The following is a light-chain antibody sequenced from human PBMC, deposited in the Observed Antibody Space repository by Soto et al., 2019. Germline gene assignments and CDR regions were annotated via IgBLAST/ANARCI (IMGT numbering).Light chain of an antibody. J-gene: IGLJ1*01. CDR1: SSDVGGYNY. CDR3: SSYTSSTTPYV. CDR2: DVS. Sequence: QSVLTQPASVSGSPGQSITISCTGTSSDVGGYNYVSWYQQHPGKAPKLMIYDVSNRPSGVSNRFSASKSGNTASLTISGLQAGDEADYYCSSYTSSTTPYVFGTGTKVTVL. V-gene: IGLV2-14*03.